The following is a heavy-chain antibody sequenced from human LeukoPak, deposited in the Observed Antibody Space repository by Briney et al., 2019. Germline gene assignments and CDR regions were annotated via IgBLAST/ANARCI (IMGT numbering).Heavy chain of an antibody. CDR1: GFTFSGSA. CDR2: IRSKANSYAT. V-gene: IGHV3-73*01. Sequence: GGSLRLSCAASGFTFSGSAMHWVRQASGKGLEWVGRIRSKANSYATAYAASVKGRFTISRDDSKNTAYLQMNGLKTEDTAVYYCTRLSLYREVDYWGQGTLVTVSS. J-gene: IGHJ4*02. CDR3: TRLSLYREVDY. D-gene: IGHD2-2*02.